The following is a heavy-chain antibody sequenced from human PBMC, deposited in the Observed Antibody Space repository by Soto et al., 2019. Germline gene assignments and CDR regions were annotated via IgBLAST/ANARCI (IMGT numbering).Heavy chain of an antibody. V-gene: IGHV3-15*07. Sequence: PGGSLRLSCAASGFTFSNAWMNWVRQAPGKGLEWVGRIKSKTDGGTTDYAAPVKGRFTISRDDSKNTLYLQMNSLKTEDTAVYYCTTGPTVGAVAGRYYYYGMDVWGQGTTVTVS. CDR2: IKSKTDGGTT. CDR3: TTGPTVGAVAGRYYYYGMDV. D-gene: IGHD6-19*01. J-gene: IGHJ6*02. CDR1: GFTFSNAW.